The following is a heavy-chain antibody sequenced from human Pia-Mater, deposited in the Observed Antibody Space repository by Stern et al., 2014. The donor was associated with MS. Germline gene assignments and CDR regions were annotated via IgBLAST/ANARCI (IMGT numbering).Heavy chain of an antibody. CDR1: GFSISTSGMC. Sequence: QVTLRESGPALVKPTQTLTLTCTFSGFSISTSGMCVSWIRQPPGKALEWLALIDWDDDKYYSTSLKTRLTISKDSSKNQVVLKMTDMDPMDTATYYCARTTTINKGEDYWGQGTLVTVSS. J-gene: IGHJ4*02. V-gene: IGHV2-70*01. CDR2: IDWDDDK. D-gene: IGHD4-11*01. CDR3: ARTTTINKGEDY.